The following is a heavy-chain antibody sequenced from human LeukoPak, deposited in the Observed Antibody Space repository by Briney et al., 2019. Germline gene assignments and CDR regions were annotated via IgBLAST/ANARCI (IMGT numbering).Heavy chain of an antibody. CDR2: IYYSGST. CDR3: ARVDCTNGVCYANWFDP. V-gene: IGHV4-39*01. Sequence: PSETLSLTCTVSGGSISSSSYYWGWIRQPPGKGLEWIGSIYYSGSTYYNPSLKSRVTISVDTSKNQFSLKLSSETAEDTAVYYCARVDCTNGVCYANWFDPWGQGTLVTVSS. CDR1: GGSISSSSYY. J-gene: IGHJ5*02. D-gene: IGHD2-8*01.